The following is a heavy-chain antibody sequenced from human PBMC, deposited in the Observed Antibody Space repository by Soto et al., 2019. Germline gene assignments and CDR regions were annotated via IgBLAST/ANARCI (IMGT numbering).Heavy chain of an antibody. CDR1: GFTFSSYG. CDR3: AKDLNWNYVFYYYYYGMDV. D-gene: IGHD1-7*01. Sequence: GGSLRLSCAASGFTFSSYGMHWVRQAPGKGLEWVAVISYDGSNKYYADSVKGRFTISRDNSKNTLYLQMNSLRAEDTAVYYCAKDLNWNYVFYYYYYGMDVWGQGTTVTVSS. V-gene: IGHV3-30*18. CDR2: ISYDGSNK. J-gene: IGHJ6*02.